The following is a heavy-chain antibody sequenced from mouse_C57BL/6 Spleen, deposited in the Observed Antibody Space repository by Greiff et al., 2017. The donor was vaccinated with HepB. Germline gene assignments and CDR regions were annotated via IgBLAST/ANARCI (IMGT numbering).Heavy chain of an antibody. D-gene: IGHD4-1*01. CDR3: ARSELGPFDY. CDR1: GYTFTDYY. CDR2: IYPGSGNT. Sequence: LVESGAELVRPGASVKLSCKASGYTFTDYYINWVKQRPGQGLEWIARIYPGSGNTYYNEKFKGKATLTAEKSSSTAYMQLSSLTSEDSAVYFCARSELGPFDYWGQGTTLTVSS. J-gene: IGHJ2*01. V-gene: IGHV1-76*01.